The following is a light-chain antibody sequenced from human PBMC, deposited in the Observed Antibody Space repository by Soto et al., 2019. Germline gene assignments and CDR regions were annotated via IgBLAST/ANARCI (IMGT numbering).Light chain of an antibody. CDR1: GSDVGGYNY. CDR3: SSYTSSSTPYV. J-gene: IGLJ1*01. CDR2: DVS. V-gene: IGLV2-14*01. Sequence: QSALTQPASVSGSPGQSITISCTGTGSDVGGYNYASWYQQHPGKAPKLMIYDVSNRASGVSNRFSGSKSGNTASLTTSGLQAEDEADYYCSSYTSSSTPYVFGTGTKLTVL.